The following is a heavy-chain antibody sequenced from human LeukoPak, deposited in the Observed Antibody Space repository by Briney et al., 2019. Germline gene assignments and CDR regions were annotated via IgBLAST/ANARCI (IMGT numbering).Heavy chain of an antibody. CDR2: ISGSGGST. CDR1: GFTFSIYT. Sequence: GGSLRLSCAASGFTFSIYTMNWVRQAPGKGLEWVSAISGSGGSTYYADSVKGRFTISRDNSKNTLYLQMNSLRADDTAKYYCAQGGFCSGGTCFLEYFKHWGQGTLVTVSS. J-gene: IGHJ1*01. V-gene: IGHV3-23*01. CDR3: AQGGFCSGGTCFLEYFKH. D-gene: IGHD2-15*01.